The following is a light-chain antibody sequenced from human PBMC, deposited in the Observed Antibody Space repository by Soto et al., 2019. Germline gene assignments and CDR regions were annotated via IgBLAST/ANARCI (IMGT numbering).Light chain of an antibody. V-gene: IGKV1-5*03. CDR2: KAS. J-gene: IGKJ1*01. Sequence: DIQMTQSPSTLSGSVGDRVTITCRASQTISSWLAWYQQKPGKAPKLLIYKASTLKSGVPSRFSGSGSGTEFTLTISSLKPDDFATDYCQHYNSYSEAFGQGTKVDIK. CDR1: QTISSW. CDR3: QHYNSYSEA.